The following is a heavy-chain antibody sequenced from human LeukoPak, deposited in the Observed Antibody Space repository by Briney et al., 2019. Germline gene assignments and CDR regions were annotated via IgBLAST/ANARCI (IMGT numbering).Heavy chain of an antibody. V-gene: IGHV3-48*03. J-gene: IGHJ6*04. Sequence: GGSLRLSCAASGFTFSCFQMNWVRQAPGKGLEWVSYISSSGSTIYYADSVKGRFTISRDNAKNSLYLQMNSLRAEDTAVYYCAELGITMIGGVWGKGTTVTISS. CDR2: ISSSGSTI. CDR3: AELGITMIGGV. CDR1: GFTFSCFQ. D-gene: IGHD3-10*02.